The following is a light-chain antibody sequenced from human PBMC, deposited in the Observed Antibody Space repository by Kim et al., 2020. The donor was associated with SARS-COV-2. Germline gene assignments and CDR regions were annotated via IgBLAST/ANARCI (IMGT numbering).Light chain of an antibody. V-gene: IGKV4-1*01. Sequence: DIVMTQSPDSLAVSLGERATINCKSSQSILYSSINKNYLAWYQQRPGQPPKLLIYWASTRESGVPDRFSGSGSGTDFTLTISSLQAEDVAVYYCQQYYSTPRTFGPGTKVDI. CDR2: WAS. J-gene: IGKJ1*01. CDR1: QSILYSSINKNY. CDR3: QQYYSTPRT.